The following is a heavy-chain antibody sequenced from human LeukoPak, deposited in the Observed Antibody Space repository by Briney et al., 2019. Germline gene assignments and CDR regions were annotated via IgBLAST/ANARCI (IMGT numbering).Heavy chain of an antibody. CDR2: ISGSGGST. CDR1: GFTFSNYA. Sequence: GGSLRLSCAASGFTFSNYAMSWVRQAPEKGLEWVSTISGSGGSTYYADSVKGRFTISRDNSKNTLYLQVNSLRAEDTAVYYCAKISASGGSYRAAFDIWGQGTMATVSS. CDR3: AKISASGGSYRAAFDI. J-gene: IGHJ3*02. V-gene: IGHV3-23*01. D-gene: IGHD1-26*01.